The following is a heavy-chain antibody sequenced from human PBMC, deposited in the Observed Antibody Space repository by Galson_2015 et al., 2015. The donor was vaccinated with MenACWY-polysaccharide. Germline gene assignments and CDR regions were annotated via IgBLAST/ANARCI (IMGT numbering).Heavy chain of an antibody. J-gene: IGHJ6*02. V-gene: IGHV3-23*01. CDR2: LSGPGDAT. CDR1: GFTFHKFY. D-gene: IGHD3/OR15-3a*01. CDR3: AKDLHWYGMDV. Sequence: LRLSCAASGFTFHKFYMAWVRQAPGKGPEWVSALSGPGDATFYADSVRGRFTISRDTSQNTLYLHMSSLRVDDTAVYFCAKDLHWYGMDVWGHGTTVTVS.